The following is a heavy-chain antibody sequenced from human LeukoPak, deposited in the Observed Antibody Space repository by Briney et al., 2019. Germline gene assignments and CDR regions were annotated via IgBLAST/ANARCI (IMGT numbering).Heavy chain of an antibody. V-gene: IGHV4-59*01. CDR1: GGSISSYY. J-gene: IGHJ3*02. CDR3: ARDSGVVRGAFDI. D-gene: IGHD3-10*01. CDR2: IYYSGST. Sequence: SETLSLTCTVSGGSISSYYWSWIRQPPGKGLEWIGYIYYSGSTNYNPSLKSRVTISVDTSKNQFSLKLSSVTAADTAVYYCARDSGVVRGAFDIWGQGTMVTVSS.